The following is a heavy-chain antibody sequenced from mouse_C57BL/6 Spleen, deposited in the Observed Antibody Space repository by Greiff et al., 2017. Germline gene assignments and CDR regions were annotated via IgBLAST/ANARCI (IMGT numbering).Heavy chain of an antibody. D-gene: IGHD1-1*01. CDR3: TRPPYYDGSRVSSWFAY. V-gene: IGHV1-15*01. Sequence: VQLQQSGAELVRPGASVTLSCKASGYTFTDYEMHWVKQTPVHGLEWIGAIDPETGGTAYNQKFKGKAILTADKSSSTAYMELRSLTSEDSAVYYCTRPPYYDGSRVSSWFAYRGQGTLVTVSA. CDR1: GYTFTDYE. CDR2: IDPETGGT. J-gene: IGHJ3*01.